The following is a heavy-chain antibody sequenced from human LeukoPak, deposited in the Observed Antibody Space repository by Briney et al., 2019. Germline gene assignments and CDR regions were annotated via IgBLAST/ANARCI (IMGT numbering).Heavy chain of an antibody. CDR1: GGSFSGYY. Sequence: SETLSLTCAVYGGSFSGYYWSWIRQPPGKGLEWIGEINHSGSTNYNPSLKSRVTISVDTSKNQFSLKLSSVTAADTAVYYCARRGGTEDSPDYWGQGTLVTVSS. D-gene: IGHD7-27*01. J-gene: IGHJ4*02. CDR3: ARRGGTEDSPDY. CDR2: INHSGST. V-gene: IGHV4-34*01.